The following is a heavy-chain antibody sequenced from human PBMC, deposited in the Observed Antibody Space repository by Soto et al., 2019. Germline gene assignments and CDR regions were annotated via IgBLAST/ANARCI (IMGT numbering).Heavy chain of an antibody. V-gene: IGHV4-31*03. D-gene: IGHD2-21*01. CDR1: GGSISSGGDY. CDR3: AATGVAWGGFNYYGMDG. Sequence: QVQLQESGPGLVKPSQTLSLTCTVSGGSISSGGDYWYGPREHPGKGLEWIGYIYYRGTTSYTPCLEPRVTIYRDTSKTSFSLKLSSVTDADTAVYYCAATGVAWGGFNYYGMDGCGRGTTDAVSS. CDR2: IYYRGTT. J-gene: IGHJ6*02.